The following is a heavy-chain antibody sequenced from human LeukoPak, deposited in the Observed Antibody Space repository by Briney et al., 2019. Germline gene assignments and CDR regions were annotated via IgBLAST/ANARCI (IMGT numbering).Heavy chain of an antibody. CDR3: ARGYDYLYAEYFQH. Sequence: ASVKVSCKASGYTFTSYDINWVRQATGQGLEWMGWMNPNSGNTGYAQKFQGRVTMTRNTSISTAHMELSSLRSEDTAVYYCARGYDYLYAEYFQHWGQGTLVTVSS. V-gene: IGHV1-8*01. J-gene: IGHJ1*01. CDR1: GYTFTSYD. D-gene: IGHD4-11*01. CDR2: MNPNSGNT.